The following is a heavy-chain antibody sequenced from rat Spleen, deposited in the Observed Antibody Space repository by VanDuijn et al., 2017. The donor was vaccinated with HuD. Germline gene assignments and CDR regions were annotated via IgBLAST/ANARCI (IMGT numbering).Heavy chain of an antibody. D-gene: IGHD1-7*01. J-gene: IGHJ2*01. CDR3: AVAGYGY. V-gene: IGHV5-58*01. Sequence: EVQLVESGGGLVQPGRSLKLSCVASGFTFSGYWMYWVRQAPGKGLEWVSSVSSDGVNTYYPDSVKGRFTISRDNAENIVYLQMNSLRCEDTATYYCAVAGYGYGGQGVMVTVSS. CDR2: VSSDGVNT. CDR1: GFTFSGYW.